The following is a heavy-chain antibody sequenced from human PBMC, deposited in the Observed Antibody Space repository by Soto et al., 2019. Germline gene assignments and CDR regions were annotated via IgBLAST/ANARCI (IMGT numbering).Heavy chain of an antibody. CDR1: GDSISSGDYY. Sequence: SETLSLTCTVSGDSISSGDYYWSWIRQPPGKGLEWIGLIYYSGSTHYNPSLKSRLIISVNTSKNQFSLKLTSATAADTAVYYCARDPNVSGSYFLDGFDPWGQGTLVTVSS. CDR3: ARDPNVSGSYFLDGFDP. CDR2: IYYSGST. D-gene: IGHD1-26*01. V-gene: IGHV4-30-4*01. J-gene: IGHJ5*02.